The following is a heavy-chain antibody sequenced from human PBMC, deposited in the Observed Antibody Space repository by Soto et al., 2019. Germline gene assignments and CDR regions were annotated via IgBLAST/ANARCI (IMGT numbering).Heavy chain of an antibody. Sequence: EVQLVESGGGLVQPGGSLRLSCAASGFTFSSYEMNWVRQAPGKGLEWVSYISSSGSTIYYADSVKGRFTISRDNAKNSLYLQMNRLRAEDTAVYYCARDLIVVVPAAIGYYYYGMYVWGQGTTVTVSS. CDR3: ARDLIVVVPAAIGYYYYGMYV. J-gene: IGHJ6*02. V-gene: IGHV3-48*03. CDR1: GFTFSSYE. D-gene: IGHD2-2*01. CDR2: ISSSGSTI.